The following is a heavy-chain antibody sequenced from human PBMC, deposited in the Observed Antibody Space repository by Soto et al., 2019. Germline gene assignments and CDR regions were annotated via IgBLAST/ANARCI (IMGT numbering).Heavy chain of an antibody. CDR3: ARDPKPYGDYPLYYFDY. D-gene: IGHD4-17*01. V-gene: IGHV3-64*01. J-gene: IGHJ4*02. Sequence: WGSLILSCAASVFPFSRYAMHWVRQAPGKGLEYVSAISSNGGSTYYANSVKGRFTISRDNSKNTLYLQMGSLRAEDMAVYYCARDPKPYGDYPLYYFDYWGQGTLVTVS. CDR1: VFPFSRYA. CDR2: ISSNGGST.